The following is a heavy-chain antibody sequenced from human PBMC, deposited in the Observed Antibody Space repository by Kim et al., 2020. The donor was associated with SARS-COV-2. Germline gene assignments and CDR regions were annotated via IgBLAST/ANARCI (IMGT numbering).Heavy chain of an antibody. D-gene: IGHD6-19*01. J-gene: IGHJ3*01. CDR3: ARAVAGRIDAFDL. V-gene: IGHV3-7*04. Sequence: KRRFTISRDNAHNSLYLHVTSLRTYDTAMYYCARAVAGRIDAFDLWGQGTMVTVSS.